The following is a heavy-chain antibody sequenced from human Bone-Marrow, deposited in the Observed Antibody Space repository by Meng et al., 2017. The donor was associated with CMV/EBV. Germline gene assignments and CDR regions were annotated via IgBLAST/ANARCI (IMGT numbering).Heavy chain of an antibody. CDR3: GRKYAHAFDI. CDR1: CGSISNSSYY. V-gene: IGHV4-39*07. J-gene: IGHJ3*02. Sequence: QLPLHGSGPGLVKPSETLSLTCTVSCGSISNSSYYWGWLRQPPGKGLEWIGSIYYSGSTYYNPSLKSRVTISVDTSKNQFSLKLSSVTAADTAVYYCGRKYAHAFDIWGQGTMVTVSS. CDR2: IYYSGST. D-gene: IGHD1-14*01.